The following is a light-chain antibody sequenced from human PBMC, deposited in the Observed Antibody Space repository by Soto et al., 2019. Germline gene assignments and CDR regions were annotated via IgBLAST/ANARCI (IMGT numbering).Light chain of an antibody. Sequence: QAVVTQSPSASASLGASVRLTCTLSSGHSSYAIAWHQQQPEKGPRYLMKVDSDGSHIKGDGIPDRFSGSSSGAERYLTIASLQSEDEAGYYWQTWGTGTLVFGGGTELTVL. CDR1: SGHSSYA. CDR2: VDSDGSH. V-gene: IGLV4-69*01. J-gene: IGLJ3*02. CDR3: QTWGTGTLV.